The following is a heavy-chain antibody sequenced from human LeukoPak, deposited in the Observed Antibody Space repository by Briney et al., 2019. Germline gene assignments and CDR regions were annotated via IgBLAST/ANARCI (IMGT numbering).Heavy chain of an antibody. J-gene: IGHJ4*02. Sequence: GGSLRLSCAASGFTFSSYAMSWVRQAPGKGLEWIGRIKSKTDGGTTDYAAPVKGRFTISRDDSKNTPYLQLNSLKSDDTAEYYCTTDRGIAARPLFDFWGQGILVTVSS. CDR3: TTDRGIAARPLFDF. V-gene: IGHV3-15*01. D-gene: IGHD6-6*01. CDR2: IKSKTDGGTT. CDR1: GFTFSSYA.